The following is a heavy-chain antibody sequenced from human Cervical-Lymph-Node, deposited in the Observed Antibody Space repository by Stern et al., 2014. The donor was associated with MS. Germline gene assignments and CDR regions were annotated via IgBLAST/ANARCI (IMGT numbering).Heavy chain of an antibody. Sequence: QMQLVQSGAEVKKPGASVKVSCKASGYTFTSYAMHWVRQAPGQRLEWMGWINAGNGNTKYSQKFQGRVTITRDTSASTAYMELSSLRSEDTAVYYCARGGASSSWYYFDYWGQGTLVTVSS. CDR1: GYTFTSYA. D-gene: IGHD6-13*01. CDR2: INAGNGNT. J-gene: IGHJ4*02. V-gene: IGHV1-3*01. CDR3: ARGGASSSWYYFDY.